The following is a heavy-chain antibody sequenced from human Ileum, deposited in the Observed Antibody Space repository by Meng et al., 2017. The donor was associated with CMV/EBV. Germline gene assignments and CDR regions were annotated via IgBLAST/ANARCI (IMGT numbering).Heavy chain of an antibody. V-gene: IGHV4-30-4*08. CDR3: VRQVVAASFDY. CDR2: IYYSGSP. CDR1: GGSITRGNYY. D-gene: IGHD2-15*01. J-gene: IGHJ4*02. Sequence: VQLQDSGPGLVTPSPTPSLTCPVSGGSITRGNYYWSWIWQPPRRRLEWIGYIYYSGSPYYKPSLQSRCHISLDTSKNQFSLNLRSVTATDSAVYYCVRQVVAASFDYWGQGALVTVSS.